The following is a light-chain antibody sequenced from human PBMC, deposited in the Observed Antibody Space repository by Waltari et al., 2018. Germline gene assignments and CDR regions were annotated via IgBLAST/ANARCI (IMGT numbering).Light chain of an antibody. CDR2: GPD. V-gene: IGLV3-19*01. CDR3: HSRETCSTRL. J-gene: IGLJ2*01. CDR1: TLRRYY. Sequence: SSDLTQDPSVSVALGQTVRITCHGDTLRRYYASWYQQRPGQAPILVLYGPDNRPSGIPDRLSGSTSGNTASLTITGAQAEDEADYYCHSRETCSTRLFGGGTRLTV.